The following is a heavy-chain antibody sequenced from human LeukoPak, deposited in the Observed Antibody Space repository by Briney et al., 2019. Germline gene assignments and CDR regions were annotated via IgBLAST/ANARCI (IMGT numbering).Heavy chain of an antibody. D-gene: IGHD3-3*02. Sequence: SETLSLTCTVSGGSISSYYWSWIRQPAGKGLEWIGRIYTSGSTNYNPSLKSRVTMSVDTSKNQFSLKLSSVTAADTAVYYCARAAALHFDYYMDVWGKGTTVTVSS. CDR2: IYTSGST. CDR3: ARAAALHFDYYMDV. J-gene: IGHJ6*03. V-gene: IGHV4-4*07. CDR1: GGSISSYY.